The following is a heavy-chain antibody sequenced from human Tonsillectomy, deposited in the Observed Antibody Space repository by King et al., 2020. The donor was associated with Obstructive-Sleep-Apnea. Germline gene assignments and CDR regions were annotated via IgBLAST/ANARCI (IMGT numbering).Heavy chain of an antibody. CDR2: IYHDGNT. D-gene: IGHD1-7*01. V-gene: IGHV4-39*07. CDR1: GGSIGAYGFF. Sequence: QLQESGPRLVKPSETLSLTCTVSGGSIGAYGFFWGWIRQPPGKGLEWVASIYHDGNTYYSPSLRGRVAISVDTSQIQFFLRLHSVTAADTAVYFCATECGTTGARWFDPWGQGTLVTVSS. CDR3: ATECGTTGARWFDP. J-gene: IGHJ5*02.